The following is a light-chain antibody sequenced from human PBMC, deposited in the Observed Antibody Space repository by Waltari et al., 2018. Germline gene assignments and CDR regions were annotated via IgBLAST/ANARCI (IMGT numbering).Light chain of an antibody. J-gene: IGLJ2*01. CDR1: SSDVGGSNY. CDR3: SSYTSSRTLI. V-gene: IGLV2-14*01. Sequence: QSALTQPASVSGSPGQSITISCTGTSSDVGGSNYVSWSQQHPVKAPKLMLYDVSNRPPGVSHPFPASKSANTASLTFSGLQAEDEADYYCSSYTSSRTLIFGGGTKLTVL. CDR2: DVS.